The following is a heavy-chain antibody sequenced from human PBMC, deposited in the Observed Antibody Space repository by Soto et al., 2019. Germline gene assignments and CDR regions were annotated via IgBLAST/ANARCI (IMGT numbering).Heavy chain of an antibody. CDR2: ISGSGGST. CDR1: GFTFSSYA. CDR3: ARLYGDYSYFDY. V-gene: IGHV3-23*01. D-gene: IGHD4-17*01. Sequence: EVQLLESGGGLVQPGGSLRLSCAASGFTFSSYAMSWVRQAPGKGLEWVSAISGSGGSTYYADSVKGRFTISRDNSKNTRYLQMNSLRAEDTAVYYCARLYGDYSYFDYWGQGTLVTVSS. J-gene: IGHJ4*02.